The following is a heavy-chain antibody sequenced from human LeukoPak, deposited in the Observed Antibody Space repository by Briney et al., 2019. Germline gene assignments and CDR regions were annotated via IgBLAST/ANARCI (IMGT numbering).Heavy chain of an antibody. CDR2: IYTSGST. J-gene: IGHJ4*02. CDR1: GGSISSGSYY. D-gene: IGHD5-12*01. CDR3: ARAEAYSGYGSYDY. Sequence: SETLSLTCTVSGGSISSGSYYWSWIRQPAGKGLEWIGRIYTSGSTNYNPSLKSRVTISADTSKNQFSLKLSSVTAADAAVYYCARAEAYSGYGSYDYWGQGTLVTVSS. V-gene: IGHV4-61*02.